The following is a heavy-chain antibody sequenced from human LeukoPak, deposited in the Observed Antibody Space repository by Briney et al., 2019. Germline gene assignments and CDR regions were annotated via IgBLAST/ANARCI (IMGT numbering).Heavy chain of an antibody. CDR2: IYYNGNT. V-gene: IGHV4-59*01. CDR3: ARGRSNYYGMDV. J-gene: IGHJ6*02. D-gene: IGHD1-26*01. CDR1: DGSISSYY. Sequence: SETLSLTCSVSDGSISSYYWNWIRRPPWKGLEWIGYIYYNGNTNYSPSLKSRVTMSVDTSKNLFSLKVSSVTAADTAVYYCARGRSNYYGMDVWGQGTTVTVSS.